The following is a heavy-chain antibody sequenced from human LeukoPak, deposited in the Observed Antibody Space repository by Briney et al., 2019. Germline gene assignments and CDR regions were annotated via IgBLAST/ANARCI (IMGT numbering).Heavy chain of an antibody. D-gene: IGHD4-23*01. CDR3: ARAGDHVLYGGTDM. CDR2: IIPIFGTA. J-gene: IGHJ3*02. Sequence: ASVKVSCKASGGTFSSYAISWVRQAPGQGLEWMGGIIPIFGTANYAQKFQGRVTITTDESTSTAYMELSSLRSEDTAVYYCARAGDHVLYGGTDMWGLGTMVTVSS. V-gene: IGHV1-69*05. CDR1: GGTFSSYA.